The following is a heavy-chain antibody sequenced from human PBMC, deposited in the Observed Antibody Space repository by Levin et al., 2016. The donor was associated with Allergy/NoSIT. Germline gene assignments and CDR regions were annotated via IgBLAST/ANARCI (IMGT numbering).Heavy chain of an antibody. CDR1: GFSLSTGGVG. Sequence: SGPTLVKPTQTLTLTCTFSGFSLSTGGVGVVWIRQPPGKALEWLALVFWDSDKRYNPSLKTSLTITKDTSKNKVVLTMTNVDPVDTATYFCARILWFGEPGRPLDYWGQGIPVTVSS. J-gene: IGHJ4*02. D-gene: IGHD3-10*01. CDR3: ARILWFGEPGRPLDY. CDR2: VFWDSDK. V-gene: IGHV2-5*02.